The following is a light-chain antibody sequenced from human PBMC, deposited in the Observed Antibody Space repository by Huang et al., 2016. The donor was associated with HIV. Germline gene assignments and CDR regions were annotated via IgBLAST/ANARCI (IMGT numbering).Light chain of an antibody. J-gene: IGKJ2*01. CDR1: QSVSSN. Sequence: EIVMTQSPATLSVSPGERATLSSRASQSVSSNLAWYQQKPGQAPRLLIYGAYTRATGIPARFSGSGSGTEFTLTISSLQSEDFAVYHCQQYNNWPQTFGQGTKLEIK. CDR2: GAY. V-gene: IGKV3-15*01. CDR3: QQYNNWPQT.